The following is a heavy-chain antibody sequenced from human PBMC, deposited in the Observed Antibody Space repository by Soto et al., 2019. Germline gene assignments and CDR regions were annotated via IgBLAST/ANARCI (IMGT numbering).Heavy chain of an antibody. V-gene: IGHV1-18*01. CDR1: GYTFTSYG. Sequence: QVQLVQSGAEVKKPGASVKVSCKASGYTFTSYGISWVRQAPGQGLEWMGWISAYNGNTNYAQKLQGRVTMTTDTSTRTANMEVRSVSSDDTAVYYCARDAGPFPIGVVITRYDYWGQGTLVTVSS. CDR2: ISAYNGNT. J-gene: IGHJ4*02. CDR3: ARDAGPFPIGVVITRYDY. D-gene: IGHD3-22*01.